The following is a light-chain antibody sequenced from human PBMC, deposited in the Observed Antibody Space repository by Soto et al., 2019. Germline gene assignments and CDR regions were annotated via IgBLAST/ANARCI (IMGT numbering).Light chain of an antibody. V-gene: IGKV4-1*01. CDR1: QSVLYSSNNKNY. CDR2: WAS. J-gene: IGKJ3*01. Sequence: DIVMTQSPDSLAVSLGERATINCKSSQSVLYSSNNKNYLAWYQQKPGKPPKLLLYWASTRESGVPDRFSGSGSVTDFTLNISSLQAEDVAVYYCQQYYSTPSFGPGTKVDIK. CDR3: QQYYSTPS.